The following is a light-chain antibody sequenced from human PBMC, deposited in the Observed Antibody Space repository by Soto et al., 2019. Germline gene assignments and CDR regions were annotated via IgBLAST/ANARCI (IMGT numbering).Light chain of an antibody. Sequence: EIVLTQSPATLSLSPGERATLSCRASQSVSSYLAWYQQKPGQAPRLLIYDASNRATGIPARFSGSGSGTDCTLTISSLEPEDFAVYYCQQRSNWLWTFGQGTKVEIK. CDR2: DAS. V-gene: IGKV3-11*01. J-gene: IGKJ1*01. CDR1: QSVSSY. CDR3: QQRSNWLWT.